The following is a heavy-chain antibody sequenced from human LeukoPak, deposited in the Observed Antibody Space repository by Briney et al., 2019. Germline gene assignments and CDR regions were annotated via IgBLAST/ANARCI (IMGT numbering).Heavy chain of an antibody. CDR2: IYYSEST. V-gene: IGHV4-59*01. CDR3: ATVGGSGSYLAY. J-gene: IGHJ4*02. CDR1: GGSISSYY. Sequence: SETLSLTCTVSGGSISSYYWSWIRQPPGKGLESIGYIYYSESTNYNPSLKSRVTISVDTSKNQFSLKLSSVTAADTAVYYCATVGGSGSYLAYWGQGTLVTVSS. D-gene: IGHD3-10*01.